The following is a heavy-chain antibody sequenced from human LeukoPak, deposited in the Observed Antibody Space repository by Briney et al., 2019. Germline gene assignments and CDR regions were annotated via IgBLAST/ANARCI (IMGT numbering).Heavy chain of an antibody. CDR3: AKTLRDLEWLTGELDV. J-gene: IGHJ6*02. D-gene: IGHD3-3*01. CDR2: ISGSGGST. V-gene: IGHV3-23*01. CDR1: GFTFSRYT. Sequence: GGSLRLSCAASGFTFSRYTMSWVRQAPGKGLEWVSTISGSGGSTYYADSVKGRFTISRDNSKSTLYLQMNSLRAEDTAVYHCAKTLRDLEWLTGELDVWGQGTAVTVSS.